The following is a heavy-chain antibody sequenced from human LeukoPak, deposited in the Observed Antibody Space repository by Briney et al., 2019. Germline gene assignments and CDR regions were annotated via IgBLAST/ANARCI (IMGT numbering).Heavy chain of an antibody. CDR3: ARDPYRFAFDI. J-gene: IGHJ3*02. CDR1: GFSFSTIY. V-gene: IGHV3-7*03. CDR2: INVDGTAE. Sequence: PGGSLRLSCAASGFSFSTIYMSWVRQTPGQGLEWVANINVDGTAEYYVDSVKGRFTISRDNAKNSLYLQMNSLSAEDTAVYYCARDPYRFAFDIWGQGTVVLVSS. D-gene: IGHD1-26*01.